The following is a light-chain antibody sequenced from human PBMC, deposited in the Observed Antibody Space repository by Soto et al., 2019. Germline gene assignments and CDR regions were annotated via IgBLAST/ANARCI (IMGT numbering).Light chain of an antibody. Sequence: QSALTQPASVSGSPGQSITVSCTGTSSDVGSYDLVSWYQQHPGKAPKLMIYEVSKRPSGVSNRFSGSKSGNTASLTISGLQAEDEGDYYCCSYAGSSTQVFGGGTKSPS. CDR2: EVS. CDR1: SSDVGSYDL. CDR3: CSYAGSSTQV. V-gene: IGLV2-23*02. J-gene: IGLJ2*01.